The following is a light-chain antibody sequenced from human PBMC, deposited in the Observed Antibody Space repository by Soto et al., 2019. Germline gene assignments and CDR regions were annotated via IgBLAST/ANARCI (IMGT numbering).Light chain of an antibody. J-gene: IGKJ2*01. Sequence: DVVMSQSPLTLPVTLGQPASISCRSSESLVFTDGNTYLSWFQQRPGQSPRRLIYKVSKRDSGVPDRFSGSGSGADFTLEISRVEAEDVGVYYCMQGTNWRPTVGQGTKVDSK. CDR1: ESLVFTDGNTY. V-gene: IGKV2-30*01. CDR3: MQGTNWRPT. CDR2: KVS.